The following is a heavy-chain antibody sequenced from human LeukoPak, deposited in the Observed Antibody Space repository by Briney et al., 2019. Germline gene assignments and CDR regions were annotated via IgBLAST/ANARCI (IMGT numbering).Heavy chain of an antibody. CDR3: ARGGRDTNNEREYDH. V-gene: IGHV4-4*07. D-gene: IGHD1/OR15-1a*01. CDR1: GGSISSYY. J-gene: IGHJ4*02. CDR2: INSSGST. Sequence: PSETLSLTCIVSGGSISSYYWTWIRRPAGKGLEWIGRINSSGSTNYNPSLRSRVTMSVDTSKNQLSLKLTSVTAADTAVYYCARGGRDTNNEREYDHWGQGTLVTVSS.